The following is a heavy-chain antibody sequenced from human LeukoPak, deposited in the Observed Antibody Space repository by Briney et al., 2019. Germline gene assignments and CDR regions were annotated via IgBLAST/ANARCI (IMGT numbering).Heavy chain of an antibody. Sequence: ASETLSLTCTVSGGSISSGGYYWSWIRQHPGKGLEWIGYIYYSGSTYYNPSLKSRVTISVDTSKNQFSLKLSSVTAADTAVYYCARGVKAAAGPFDYWGQGTLVTVSS. CDR3: ARGVKAAAGPFDY. CDR1: GGSISSGGYY. J-gene: IGHJ4*02. V-gene: IGHV4-31*03. D-gene: IGHD6-13*01. CDR2: IYYSGST.